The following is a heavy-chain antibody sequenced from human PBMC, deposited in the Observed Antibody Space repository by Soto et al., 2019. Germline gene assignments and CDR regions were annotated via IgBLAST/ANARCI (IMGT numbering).Heavy chain of an antibody. CDR3: AHSTDKLLSLDY. CDR1: GFSLSTSGVG. Sequence: ACPTAVNPTQTLTLTCTFSGFSLSTSGVGVGWIRQPPGKALEWLALIYWDDDKRYSPSLESRLSITKDTSKNQVVLTMTSMDPVDTATVYFAHSTDKLLSLDYWGQGTLVTVSS. D-gene: IGHD2-8*02. V-gene: IGHV2-5*02. CDR2: IYWDDDK. J-gene: IGHJ4*02.